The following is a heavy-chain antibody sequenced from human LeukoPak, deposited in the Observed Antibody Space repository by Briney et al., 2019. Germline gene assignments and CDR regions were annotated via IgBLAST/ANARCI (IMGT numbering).Heavy chain of an antibody. CDR3: AKASGSAGYAAFDI. CDR1: GFTFSNYG. V-gene: IGHV3-30*02. Sequence: GGSLRLSCAASGFTFSNYGMNWVRQAPGKGLEWVAFIQYDGINKFYADSVKGRFTISRDNSKNTLYLQMNSLRAEDTAVYYCAKASGSAGYAAFDIWGQGTMVTVSS. CDR2: IQYDGINK. J-gene: IGHJ3*02. D-gene: IGHD3-9*01.